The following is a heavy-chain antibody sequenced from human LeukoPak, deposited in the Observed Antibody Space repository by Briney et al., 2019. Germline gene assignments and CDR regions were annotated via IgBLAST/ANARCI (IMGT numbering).Heavy chain of an antibody. V-gene: IGHV4-61*02. CDR3: ARHIVVVPAALTGSAFDI. D-gene: IGHD2-2*01. CDR1: GGSITSGSYY. CDR2: IYTSGST. Sequence: SETLSLTCTVSGGSITSGSYYWSWIRQHAGKGLEWIGRIYTSGSTNYNPSLKSRVTISGDTSKNQFSLKLSSVTAADTAVYYCARHIVVVPAALTGSAFDIWGQGTMVTVSS. J-gene: IGHJ3*02.